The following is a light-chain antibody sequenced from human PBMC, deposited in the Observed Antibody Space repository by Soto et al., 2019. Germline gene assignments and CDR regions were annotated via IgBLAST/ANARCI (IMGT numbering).Light chain of an antibody. J-gene: IGLJ2*01. CDR1: SSDVGGYDY. CDR2: EVT. Sequence: QSALTQPRSVSGSPGQSVTISCTGTSSDVGGYDYVSWYQQHPGKAPKLIIYEVTNRPSGVSNRFSGSKSGNTASLTISGLQAEDEADYYCTSYTRSSTVVFGGGTQLTVL. CDR3: TSYTRSSTVV. V-gene: IGLV2-14*01.